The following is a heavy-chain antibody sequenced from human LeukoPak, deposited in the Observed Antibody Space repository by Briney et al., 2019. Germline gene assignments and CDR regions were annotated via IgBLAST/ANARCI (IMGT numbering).Heavy chain of an antibody. D-gene: IGHD4-23*01. V-gene: IGHV3-30*02. J-gene: IGHJ4*02. CDR3: AKDPSPYGGNPGGY. Sequence: GGSLRLSCAASGFTFSSYGMHWVRQAPGKGLEWVAFIRYDGSNKYYADSVKGRFTISRDNSKNTLYLQMNSLRAEDTAVYYSAKDPSPYGGNPGGYWGQGTLVTVSS. CDR1: GFTFSSYG. CDR2: IRYDGSNK.